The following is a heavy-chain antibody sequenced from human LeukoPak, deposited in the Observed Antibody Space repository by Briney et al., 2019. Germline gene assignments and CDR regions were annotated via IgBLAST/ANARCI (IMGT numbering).Heavy chain of an antibody. D-gene: IGHD3-10*01. CDR1: GGSFSGYY. CDR2: INHSGST. CDR3: ATSLLYYYGSGSYSLEYFQH. V-gene: IGHV4-34*01. Sequence: SETLSLTCAVYGGSFSGYYWSRIRQPPGKGLEWIGEINHSGSTNYNPSLKSRVTISVDTSKNQFSLKLSSVTAADTAVYYCATSLLYYYGSGSYSLEYFQHWGQGTLVTVSS. J-gene: IGHJ1*01.